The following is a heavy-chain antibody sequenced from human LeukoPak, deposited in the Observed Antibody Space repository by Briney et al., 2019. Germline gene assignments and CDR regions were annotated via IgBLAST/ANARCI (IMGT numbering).Heavy chain of an antibody. CDR3: ARAGGVYEEFDY. Sequence: GGSLRLSCAASGFTFSSYEMNWVRQAPGKGLEWVSYISSSGSTIYYADSVKGRFTISRDNAKNSLYLQMNSLRAEDTAVYYCARAGGVYEEFDYWGQGTLVTVSS. D-gene: IGHD5/OR15-5a*01. V-gene: IGHV3-48*03. CDR1: GFTFSSYE. J-gene: IGHJ4*02. CDR2: ISSSGSTI.